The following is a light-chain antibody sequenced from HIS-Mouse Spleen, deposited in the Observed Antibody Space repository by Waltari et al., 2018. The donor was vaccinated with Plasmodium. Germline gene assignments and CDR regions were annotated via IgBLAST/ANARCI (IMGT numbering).Light chain of an antibody. CDR1: QGISHY. CDR2: AES. Sequence: AIRMTQSPSSFSASTGDRVTITCRPSQGISHYLAWYQQKPGKAPKLPIYAESTVQSGVPSRFSGIGSGTDFTLTISCLQSEDFATYYCQQYYSYPLTFGGGTKVEIK. J-gene: IGKJ4*01. V-gene: IGKV1-8*01. CDR3: QQYYSYPLT.